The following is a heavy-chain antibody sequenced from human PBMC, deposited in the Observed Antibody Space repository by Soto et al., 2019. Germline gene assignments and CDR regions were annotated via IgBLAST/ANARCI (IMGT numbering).Heavy chain of an antibody. D-gene: IGHD2-21*02. CDR2: VYYTGST. J-gene: IGHJ5*02. CDR1: GASIRSTEYY. Sequence: PSETLSLTSTVSGASIRSTEYYWSWIRQAPVKGLEWIGYVYYTGSTYYNPSLMSRLTISVDTSKNQFSLKLTSVTAAETAVYYCVRTAREGAVAPHWFDRWGQGTQVTVSS. V-gene: IGHV4-30-4*01. CDR3: VRTAREGAVAPHWFDR.